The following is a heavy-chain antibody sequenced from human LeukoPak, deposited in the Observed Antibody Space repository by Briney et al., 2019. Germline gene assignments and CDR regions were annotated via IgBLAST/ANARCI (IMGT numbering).Heavy chain of an antibody. Sequence: ASVKVSCKASGYTFTNYYMHWVRQAPGQGLEWMGIINPSGGSTTYPQKFQGRVTMTRDTSTSTVYMDLSSLGSDDTAIYYCARAGITGTFDSWGQGTLVTVSS. D-gene: IGHD1-20*01. V-gene: IGHV1-46*01. CDR1: GYTFTNYY. CDR2: INPSGGST. J-gene: IGHJ4*02. CDR3: ARAGITGTFDS.